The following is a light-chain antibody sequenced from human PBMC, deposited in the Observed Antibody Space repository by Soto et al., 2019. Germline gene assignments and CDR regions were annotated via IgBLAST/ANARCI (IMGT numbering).Light chain of an antibody. CDR1: QTIRSD. J-gene: IGKJ5*01. V-gene: IGKV1-39*01. CDR3: QQSYSSPHT. CDR2: AAA. Sequence: IQMTQSPSSLSASVGDTVTITCRASQTIRSDLNWYQQRPGKAPKLLIYAAASLQSGVPSRFSGSGSGTDFTLTISSLQPEDFATYYCQQSYSSPHTFGHGTRLEIK.